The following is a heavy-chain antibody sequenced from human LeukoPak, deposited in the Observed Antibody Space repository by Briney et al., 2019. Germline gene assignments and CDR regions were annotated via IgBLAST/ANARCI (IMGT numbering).Heavy chain of an antibody. J-gene: IGHJ4*02. CDR2: ISSSGSTI. CDR1: GFTFSSYE. Sequence: GGSLRLSCAASGFTFSSYEMNWVRQAPGKGLEWVSYISSSGSTIYYADSVKGRFTISRDNAKNSLYLQMNSLRAEDTAVYYCAKRDGYNSGPFDYWGQGTLVTVSS. CDR3: AKRDGYNSGPFDY. V-gene: IGHV3-48*03. D-gene: IGHD5-24*01.